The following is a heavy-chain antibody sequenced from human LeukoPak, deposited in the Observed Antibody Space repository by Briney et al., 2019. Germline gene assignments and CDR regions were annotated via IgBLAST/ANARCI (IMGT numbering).Heavy chain of an antibody. V-gene: IGHV3-48*01. J-gene: IGHJ4*02. CDR3: AREADRGWTVVFDY. CDR2: IGSSSSTI. Sequence: PGGSLRLSCAASGFTFSSYSMNWVRQAPGKGLEWVSYIGSSSSTIYYADSVKGRFTISRDNAKNSLYLQMNSLRAEDTAVYYCAREADRGWTVVFDYWGQGTLVTVSS. D-gene: IGHD6-19*01. CDR1: GFTFSSYS.